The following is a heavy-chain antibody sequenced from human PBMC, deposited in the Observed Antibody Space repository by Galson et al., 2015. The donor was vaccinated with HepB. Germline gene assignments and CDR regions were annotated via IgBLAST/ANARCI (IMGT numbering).Heavy chain of an antibody. D-gene: IGHD5-12*01. CDR2: INTSGGST. V-gene: IGHV1-46*01. CDR1: GYTLTNYC. CDR3: ARCAFMVAPGPFDY. Sequence: SVKVSCKASGYTLTNYCMSWVRQAPGQGLEWMGIINTSGGSTRFIQKFQGRVTMTSDTSTSTVYMELSSLRSEDTAVYYCARCAFMVAPGPFDYWGQGTLVTVSS. J-gene: IGHJ4*02.